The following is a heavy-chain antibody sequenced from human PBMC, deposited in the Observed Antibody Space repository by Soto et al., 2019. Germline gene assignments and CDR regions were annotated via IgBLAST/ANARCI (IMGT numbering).Heavy chain of an antibody. CDR2: INHSGST. D-gene: IGHD6-13*01. V-gene: IGHV4-34*01. Sequence: ETLSLTCAVYGGSFSGYYWSWIRQPPGKGLEWIGEINHSGSTNYNPSLKSRVTISVDKSKNQFSLRLSSVTAADTAVYYCARSPRSIAAGGIDYWGQGILVTVSS. CDR1: GGSFSGYY. CDR3: ARSPRSIAAGGIDY. J-gene: IGHJ4*02.